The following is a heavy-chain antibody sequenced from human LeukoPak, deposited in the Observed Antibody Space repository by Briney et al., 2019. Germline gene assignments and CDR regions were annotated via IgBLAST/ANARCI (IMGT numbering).Heavy chain of an antibody. CDR3: ARDASLYYYDSSGTYGMDV. Sequence: GSLSLSCAASGFPVSSNYMSWVRQAPGKGLEWVSVIYSGGSTYYADSVKGRFTISRDNSKNTLYLQMNSLRAEDTAVYYCARDASLYYYDSSGTYGMDVWGQGTTVTVSS. CDR1: GFPVSSNY. V-gene: IGHV3-66*01. J-gene: IGHJ6*02. CDR2: IYSGGST. D-gene: IGHD3-22*01.